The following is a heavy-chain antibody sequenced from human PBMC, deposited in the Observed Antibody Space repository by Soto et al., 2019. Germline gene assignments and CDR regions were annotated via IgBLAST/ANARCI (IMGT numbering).Heavy chain of an antibody. CDR1: GFTFSSYA. D-gene: IGHD6-6*01. CDR3: AKDSFLSGGYSSSPPRLFDY. CDR2: ISGSGGST. V-gene: IGHV3-23*01. J-gene: IGHJ4*02. Sequence: GGSLRLSCAASGFTFSSYAMSWVRQAPGKGLEWVSAISGSGGSTYYADSVKGRFTISRDNSKNTLYLQMNSLRAEDTAVYYCAKDSFLSGGYSSSPPRLFDYWGQGTLVTVSS.